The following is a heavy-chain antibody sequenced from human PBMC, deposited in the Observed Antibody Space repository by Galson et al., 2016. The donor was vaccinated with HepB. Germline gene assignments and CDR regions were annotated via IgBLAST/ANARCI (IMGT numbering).Heavy chain of an antibody. Sequence: SLRLSCAASGFPFDDYAMHWVRQAPGKGLEWVSGTSWNSGSIGYADPVKGRFTISRDNDKNSLHLQMNILRAEDTALYYCERGRGSNWRDAFDIWGQGTMVTVAS. CDR3: ERGRGSNWRDAFDI. CDR1: GFPFDDYA. CDR2: TSWNSGSI. V-gene: IGHV3-9*01. D-gene: IGHD6-13*01. J-gene: IGHJ3*02.